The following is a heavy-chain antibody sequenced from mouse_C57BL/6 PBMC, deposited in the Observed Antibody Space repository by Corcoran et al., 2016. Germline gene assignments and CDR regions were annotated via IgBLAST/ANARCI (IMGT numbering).Heavy chain of an antibody. J-gene: IGHJ3*01. CDR3: ARSDYDRVWFAY. D-gene: IGHD2-4*01. V-gene: IGHV1-26*01. CDR2: INPNNGGS. CDR1: GYTFTDYY. Sequence: EVQLQQSGPELVKPGASVKISCKASGYTFTDYYMNWVKQSHGKGLEWNGDINPNNGGSSYNQKFKDKATLTVDKSSSTAYMELRSLTSEDSAVYYCARSDYDRVWFAYWGQGTLVTVSA.